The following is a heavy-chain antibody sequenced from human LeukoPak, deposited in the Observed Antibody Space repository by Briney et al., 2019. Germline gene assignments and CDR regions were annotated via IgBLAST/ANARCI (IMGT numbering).Heavy chain of an antibody. CDR3: AKSMNYGLGY. D-gene: IGHD3-10*01. CDR2: ISYDGSNK. CDR1: GFTFSSYA. J-gene: IGHJ4*02. Sequence: PGRSLRLSCAASGFTFSSYAMHWVRQAPGKGLEWVAVISYDGSNKYYADSLKGRFTISRDNSKSTLYLQMNSLRAEDTAVYYCAKSMNYGLGYWGQGTLVTVSS. V-gene: IGHV3-30*04.